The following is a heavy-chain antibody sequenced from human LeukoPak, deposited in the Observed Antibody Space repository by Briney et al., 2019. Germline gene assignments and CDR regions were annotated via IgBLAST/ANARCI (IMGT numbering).Heavy chain of an antibody. J-gene: IGHJ4*02. CDR1: GYTFTGYY. Sequence: GASVKVSCKASGYTFTGYYMHWVRQAPGQGLEWMGWITAYNGNTSYAHKFQGRFTMTTDTYTRTVYMELRGLKSNDTAVYYCARGVSNRWADFWGQGTLVTVSS. D-gene: IGHD2/OR15-2a*01. V-gene: IGHV1-18*04. CDR3: ARGVSNRWADF. CDR2: ITAYNGNT.